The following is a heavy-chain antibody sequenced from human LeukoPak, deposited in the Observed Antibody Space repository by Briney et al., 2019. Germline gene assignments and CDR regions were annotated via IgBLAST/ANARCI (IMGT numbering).Heavy chain of an antibody. V-gene: IGHV3-11*06. J-gene: IGHJ4*02. CDR2: ISSSSRHI. CDR3: AREGSYDSTGYYYGY. Sequence: GGSLRLSCAASGFIFSDYYMSWIRQAPGKGLEWLSYISSSSRHINYADSVKGRFTTSRDNAKKSLYLQMNSLRAEDTAVYYRAREGSYDSTGYYYGYWGQGTLVTVSS. D-gene: IGHD3-22*01. CDR1: GFIFSDYY.